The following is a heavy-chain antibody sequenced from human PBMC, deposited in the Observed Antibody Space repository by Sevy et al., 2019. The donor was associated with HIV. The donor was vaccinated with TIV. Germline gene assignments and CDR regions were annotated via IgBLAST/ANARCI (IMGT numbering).Heavy chain of an antibody. Sequence: SETLSLTCTVSDGSISSYYWSWIRQPPGKGLEWIGYIYYSGSTNYNPSLKSRVTISVDTSKNQFSLKLSSVTAADTAVYYCARDVRAYCGGDCYYYYYGMDVWGQGTTVTVSS. J-gene: IGHJ6*02. CDR3: ARDVRAYCGGDCYYYYYGMDV. CDR2: IYYSGST. CDR1: DGSISSYY. D-gene: IGHD2-21*02. V-gene: IGHV4-59*01.